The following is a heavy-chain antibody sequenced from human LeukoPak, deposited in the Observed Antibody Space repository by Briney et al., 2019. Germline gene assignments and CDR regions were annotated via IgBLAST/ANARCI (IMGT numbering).Heavy chain of an antibody. V-gene: IGHV3-23*01. CDR1: GFTFSRYP. Sequence: GGPLRLSCAASGFTFSRYPMLWAREARGKAREWVFSMSGCGCRTYYADSVKGRFTISRDNSEHTVYPKMNSQRAEHTAVLYWAKGLGSSRWYYYYYMVVWGKGTTVTVSS. D-gene: IGHD6-19*01. CDR2: MSGCGCRT. J-gene: IGHJ6*03. CDR3: AKGLGSSRWYYYYYMVV.